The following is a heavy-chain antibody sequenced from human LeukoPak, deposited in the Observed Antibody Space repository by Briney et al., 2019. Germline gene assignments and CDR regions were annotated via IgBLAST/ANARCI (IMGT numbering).Heavy chain of an antibody. CDR1: GFTSTNAW. J-gene: IGHJ4*02. D-gene: IGHD2-2*02. Sequence: GGSLRLSCEASGFTSTNAWLNWVRQAPGKGLEWVGRILSKAGGETRDYAAPVKGRFSLSRDDSKHMLYLEMNSLKTEDTAVYYCTTGGSYTASTGDFDYWGPGALVTVSS. CDR3: TTGGSYTASTGDFDY. V-gene: IGHV3-15*01. CDR2: ILSKAGGETR.